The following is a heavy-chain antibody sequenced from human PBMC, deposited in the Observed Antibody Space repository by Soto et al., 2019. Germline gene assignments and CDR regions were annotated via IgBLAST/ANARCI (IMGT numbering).Heavy chain of an antibody. V-gene: IGHV4-59*01. CDR3: ASRDYNDAFDI. CDR2: VFYSGNT. D-gene: IGHD4-4*01. J-gene: IGHJ3*02. CDR1: GVSLSTFY. Sequence: QVQLPEAGPGLVEPSETLVLTFPVSGVSLSTFYWTWIRQPPGKGLEWIGQVFYSGNTNYNPSLKSRVTISVDASRNQFSLRLSSVTAADTAMYYCASRDYNDAFDIWGQGTLVTVSS.